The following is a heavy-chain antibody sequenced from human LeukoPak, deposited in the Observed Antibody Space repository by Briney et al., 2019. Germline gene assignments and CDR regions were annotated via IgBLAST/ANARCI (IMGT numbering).Heavy chain of an antibody. CDR2: INSGGSGT. V-gene: IGHV3-74*01. J-gene: IGHJ3*02. Sequence: GGSLRLSCAASGFNFGSYWMHWVRHTPGKGLVWVSRINSGGSGTSYADSVEGRFTISRDNAKNTLYLQMNSLRAEDTAVYYCARALPPGDAFDIWGQGTMVTVSS. D-gene: IGHD3-10*01. CDR3: ARALPPGDAFDI. CDR1: GFNFGSYW.